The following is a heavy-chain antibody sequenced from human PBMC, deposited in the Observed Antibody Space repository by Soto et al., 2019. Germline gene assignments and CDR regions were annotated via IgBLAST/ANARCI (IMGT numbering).Heavy chain of an antibody. CDR3: ARDFHCSGGRCYDCFDP. Sequence: ASVKVSCKASGYTFTRSGISWVRQAPGQGPEWMGWISSYNGDTNYAQTFQGRVTMTTDTSTSTAYMELRSLRSDDTALYYCARDFHCSGGRCYDCFDPWGQGTLVTVSS. J-gene: IGHJ5*02. D-gene: IGHD2-15*01. V-gene: IGHV1-18*01. CDR1: GYTFTRSG. CDR2: ISSYNGDT.